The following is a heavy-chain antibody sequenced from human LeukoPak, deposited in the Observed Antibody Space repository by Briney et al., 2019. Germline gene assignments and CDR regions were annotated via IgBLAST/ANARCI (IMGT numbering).Heavy chain of an antibody. CDR1: GGSLSGSY. CDR2: MYNSGST. V-gene: IGHV4-59*01. D-gene: IGHD4-17*01. CDR3: ARGIESYGDYGY. J-gene: IGHJ4*02. Sequence: PSETLSLTCAVYGGSLSGSYWSWIRQPPGKGLEGIAYMYNSGSTNYNPSLKSRVTISIDTSKNQFSLKLSSLTAADTAIYYCARGIESYGDYGYWGQGILVTVSS.